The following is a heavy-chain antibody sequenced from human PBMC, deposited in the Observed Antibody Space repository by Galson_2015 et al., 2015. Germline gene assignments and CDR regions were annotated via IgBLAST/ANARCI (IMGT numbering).Heavy chain of an antibody. CDR2: IKSKTDGATA. Sequence: SLRLSCAASGLTFSHAWMSWVRQAPGKGLEWVGHIKSKTDGATADYGTSVKGRFTISRDDSKNTLYLQMNSLNTEDTAVYYCVTAGDYYYYHCMDVWGKGTTVTVSS. CDR3: VTAGDYYYYHCMDV. D-gene: IGHD3-10*01. V-gene: IGHV3-15*01. CDR1: GLTFSHAW. J-gene: IGHJ6*03.